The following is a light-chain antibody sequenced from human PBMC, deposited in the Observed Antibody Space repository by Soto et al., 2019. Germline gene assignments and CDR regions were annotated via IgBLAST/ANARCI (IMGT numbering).Light chain of an antibody. CDR3: SSYTADMTYV. Sequence: QSALTQPASVSGSPGQSITIYCIGTGSDIGGYNYVSWYQQHPGKAPTLMIYDVWARPLGVSHRFSGSKSGNTASLTISGLQGDAGADYYCSSYTADMTYVFGTGTKVTVL. V-gene: IGLV2-14*03. CDR1: GSDIGGYNY. CDR2: DVW. J-gene: IGLJ1*01.